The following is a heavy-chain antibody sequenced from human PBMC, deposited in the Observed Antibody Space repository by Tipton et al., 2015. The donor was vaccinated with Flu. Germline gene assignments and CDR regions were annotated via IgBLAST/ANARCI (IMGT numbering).Heavy chain of an antibody. CDR2: ISSAGDT. J-gene: IGHJ6*02. Sequence: GSLRLSCAASGFTFTTYDMHWVRQVSGKGLEWVSGISSAGDTYYVDSVKGRFTVSRDNGKNSLYLQMSSLGAGDTAVYFCARGSLPDSNWYNGLDVWGQGTTVTLSS. V-gene: IGHV3-13*01. CDR1: GFTFTTYD. D-gene: IGHD6-13*01. CDR3: ARGSLPDSNWYNGLDV.